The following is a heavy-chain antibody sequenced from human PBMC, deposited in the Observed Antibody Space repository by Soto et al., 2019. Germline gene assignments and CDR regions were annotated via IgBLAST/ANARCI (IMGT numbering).Heavy chain of an antibody. CDR3: ARSCGGDCPYHDAFDI. Sequence: QVQLVQSGAEVKKPGSSVKVSCKASGGTFSSYAISWVRQAPGQGLEWMGGIIPIFGTANYAQKFQGRVTITADESTSTADMELSSLRSGDTAVYYCARSCGGDCPYHDAFDIWGQGTMVTVSS. D-gene: IGHD2-21*02. V-gene: IGHV1-69*01. CDR1: GGTFSSYA. J-gene: IGHJ3*02. CDR2: IIPIFGTA.